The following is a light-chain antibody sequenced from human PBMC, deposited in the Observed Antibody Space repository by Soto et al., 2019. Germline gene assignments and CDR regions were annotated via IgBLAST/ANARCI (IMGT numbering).Light chain of an antibody. CDR3: QQYGSSSPWT. V-gene: IGKV1-5*03. Sequence: DIQMTQSPSTLSASVGDRVTITCRASQSVGSWLAWYQQKPGKAPKLLIYKASSLESGVPSRISGSGSGTEFSLTISSLQPDDFASYHCQQYGSSSPWTFGQGTKVEIK. CDR2: KAS. J-gene: IGKJ1*01. CDR1: QSVGSW.